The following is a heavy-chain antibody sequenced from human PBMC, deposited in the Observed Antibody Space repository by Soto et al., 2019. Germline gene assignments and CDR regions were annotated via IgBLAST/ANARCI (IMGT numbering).Heavy chain of an antibody. CDR2: ISSSSSYI. Sequence: GGSLRLSCAASGFTFSSYSMNWVRQAPGKGLEWVSSISSSSSYIYYADSVKGRFTISRDNAKNSLYLQMNSLRAEDTAVYYCARDPNTYYDFWSGYYTAFSDYYYYYMDVWGKGTTVTVSS. V-gene: IGHV3-21*01. CDR1: GFTFSSYS. D-gene: IGHD3-3*01. CDR3: ARDPNTYYDFWSGYYTAFSDYYYYYMDV. J-gene: IGHJ6*03.